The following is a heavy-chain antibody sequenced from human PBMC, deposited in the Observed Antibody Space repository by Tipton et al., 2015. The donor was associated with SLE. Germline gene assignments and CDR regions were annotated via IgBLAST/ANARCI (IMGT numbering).Heavy chain of an antibody. CDR2: IYYSGST. V-gene: IGHV4-59*01. D-gene: IGHD4-23*01. Sequence: TLSLTCTVSGGSISSYYWSWIRQPPGKGLEWIGYIYYSGSTNYNPSLKSRVTISVDTSKNQFSLKLSSVTAADTAVYYCARVDGRLRWFLGDAFDIWGQGTMVTVSS. J-gene: IGHJ3*02. CDR1: GGSISSYY. CDR3: ARVDGRLRWFLGDAFDI.